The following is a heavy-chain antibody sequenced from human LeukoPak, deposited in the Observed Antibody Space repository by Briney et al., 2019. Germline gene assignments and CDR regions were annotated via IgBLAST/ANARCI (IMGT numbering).Heavy chain of an antibody. D-gene: IGHD4-17*01. CDR1: DGSISSSSYY. CDR3: ARVTRTFRYGDYVDYFDY. V-gene: IGHV4-39*01. J-gene: IGHJ4*02. Sequence: SETLSLTCTVSDGSISSSSYYWGWIRQPPGKGLEWIGSIYYSGSTYYNPSLKSRVTISVDTSKNQFSLKLSSVTAADTAVYYCARVTRTFRYGDYVDYFDYWGQGTLVTVSS. CDR2: IYYSGST.